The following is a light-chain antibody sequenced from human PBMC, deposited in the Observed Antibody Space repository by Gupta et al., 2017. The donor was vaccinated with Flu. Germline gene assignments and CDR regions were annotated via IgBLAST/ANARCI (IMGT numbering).Light chain of an antibody. CDR3: QQDDSLPFT. CDR1: QDINNY. CDR2: DAS. V-gene: IGKV1-33*01. Sequence: MTQSPSSLSASVGDRVTITCQASQDINNYLNWYQQKPGKAPKLLIYDASNLETGVPSRFSGSGSGTDFRLTISRLQPEDIATYYCQQDDSLPFTFGQGTRLEIK. J-gene: IGKJ5*01.